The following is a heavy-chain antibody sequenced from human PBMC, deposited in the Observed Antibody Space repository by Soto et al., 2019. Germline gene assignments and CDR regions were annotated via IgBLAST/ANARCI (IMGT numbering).Heavy chain of an antibody. D-gene: IGHD3-22*01. Sequence: QVQLVQSGAEVKKPGASVKVSCKASGYNFTSHYMHWVRQAPGQGLESMGIIYPRGGTTIYEQKFQGRVTMTRDTSTHTFYMELSSLRSEDTAMYYCARVGYSSTGTTFHYHGLDVWGQGTTVTVSS. CDR2: IYPRGGTT. CDR3: ARVGYSSTGTTFHYHGLDV. V-gene: IGHV1-46*01. J-gene: IGHJ6*02. CDR1: GYNFTSHY.